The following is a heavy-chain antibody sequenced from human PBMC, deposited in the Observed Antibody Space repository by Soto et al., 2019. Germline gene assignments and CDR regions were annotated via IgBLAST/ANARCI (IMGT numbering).Heavy chain of an antibody. D-gene: IGHD5-12*01. V-gene: IGHV3-23*01. CDR3: VKDFRVGYDWTHD. J-gene: IGHJ4*02. Sequence: DVQLLESGGDLVQPGGSLRLSCAASGFIFSNYAMSWVRQAPGKGLEWVSRIRGGGGPTNYADSVKGRFTVSRDNSKNILLLQMNSLRAEDTAVYYCVKDFRVGYDWTHDWGQGTLVTVSS. CDR2: IRGGGGPT. CDR1: GFIFSNYA.